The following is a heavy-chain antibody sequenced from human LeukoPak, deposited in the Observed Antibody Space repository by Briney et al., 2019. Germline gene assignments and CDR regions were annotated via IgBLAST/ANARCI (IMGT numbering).Heavy chain of an antibody. CDR1: GFTFSSYW. V-gene: IGHV3-7*01. CDR2: IKQDGSDK. J-gene: IGHJ4*02. CDR3: ARVSAAVHY. D-gene: IGHD2-2*01. Sequence: GGSLRLSCAASGFTFSSYWMTWVRQAPGRGLEWVANIKQDGSDKYYVDSVKGRFTISRDNAKNSLYLQMNSLRAEDTAVYYCARVSAAVHYWGQGTLVTVSS.